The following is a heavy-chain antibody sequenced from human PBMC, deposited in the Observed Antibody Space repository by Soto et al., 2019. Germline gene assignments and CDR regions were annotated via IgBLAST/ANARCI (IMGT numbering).Heavy chain of an antibody. J-gene: IGHJ3*02. CDR1: GFTFSSYW. Sequence: EVQLVESGGGLVQPGGSLRLSCAASGFTFSSYWMSWVRQAPGKGLEWVANIKQDGSEKYYVDSVKGRFTISRDNAKNSLYLQMNSLRAEDTAVYYCAREVEQWLVRGGEALDIWGQGTMVTVSS. D-gene: IGHD6-19*01. CDR2: IKQDGSEK. CDR3: AREVEQWLVRGGEALDI. V-gene: IGHV3-7*01.